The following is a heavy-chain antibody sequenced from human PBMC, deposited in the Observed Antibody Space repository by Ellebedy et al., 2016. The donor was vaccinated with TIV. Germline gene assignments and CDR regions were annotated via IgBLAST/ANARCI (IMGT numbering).Heavy chain of an antibody. CDR3: AIFLTSGQTGFAFDI. CDR1: GGSISGYY. CDR2: IFHTGGT. Sequence: MPGGSLRLSCTVSGGSISGYYWSWIRQPPNKGLEWIGHIFHTGGTSYNSSVQSRISITLDKSKNQFSLTLNSVTAADTAVYHCAIFLTSGQTGFAFDIWGHGTTVTVSS. V-gene: IGHV4-59*01. D-gene: IGHD3-3*01. J-gene: IGHJ3*02.